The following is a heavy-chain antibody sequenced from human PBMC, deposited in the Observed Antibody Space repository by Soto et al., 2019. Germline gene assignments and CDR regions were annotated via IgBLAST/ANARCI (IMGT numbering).Heavy chain of an antibody. V-gene: IGHV3-15*01. CDR2: IKSKTDGGTT. J-gene: IGHJ4*02. CDR1: GFTFNAAW. Sequence: GGSLRLSCAASGFTFNAAWTSWVRQAPGKGLEWVGRIKSKTDGGTTDFAAPVKGRFTISRDDSKNTVYLQTNSLKIEDTAVYYCKTGLAAAGTNYWGQGTLVTVSS. D-gene: IGHD6-13*01. CDR3: KTGLAAAGTNY.